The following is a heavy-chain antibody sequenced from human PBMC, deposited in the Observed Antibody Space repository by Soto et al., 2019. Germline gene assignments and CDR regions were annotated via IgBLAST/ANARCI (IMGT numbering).Heavy chain of an antibody. CDR2: IYYSGST. CDR1: GGSISSGGYY. V-gene: IGHV4-31*03. CDR3: AQGSMTPLTIAYGMDV. J-gene: IGHJ6*02. D-gene: IGHD3-9*01. Sequence: SETLSLTCTVSGGSISSGGYYWSWIRQHPGKGLEWIGYIYYSGSTYYNPSLKSRVTISVDTSKNQFSLKLSSVTAADTAVYYCAQGSMTPLTIAYGMDVWGQGTTVTVSS.